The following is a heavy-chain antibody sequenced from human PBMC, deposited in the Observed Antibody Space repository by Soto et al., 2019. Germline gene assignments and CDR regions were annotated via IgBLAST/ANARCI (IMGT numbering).Heavy chain of an antibody. J-gene: IGHJ4*02. CDR2: INTVNGYT. CDR3: AREGPYSGSYLFDY. V-gene: IGHV1-3*04. Sequence: ASVKVSCKASGYTFVSHAMQWVRQAPGQRLEWMGWINTVNGYTKYSQRFQGRVTITRDTSASTAYMELSSLRSEDTAVYYCAREGPYSGSYLFDYWGQGTLVTSPQ. CDR1: GYTFVSHA. D-gene: IGHD1-26*01.